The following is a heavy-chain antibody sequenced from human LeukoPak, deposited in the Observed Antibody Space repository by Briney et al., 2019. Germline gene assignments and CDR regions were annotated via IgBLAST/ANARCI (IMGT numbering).Heavy chain of an antibody. CDR1: GYSISSSYF. CDR2: FYHTGTT. V-gene: IGHV4-38-2*02. CDR3: ARDLLLIGSGWY. Sequence: SETLSLTCTVSGYSISSSYFWGWIQQPPGKGLEWIGSFYHTGTTYYNPSLNSRVTISVDTSKNQFSLTLSSVTAADTAMYYCARDLLLIGSGWYLGQGTLVTVSS. J-gene: IGHJ4*02. D-gene: IGHD6-19*01.